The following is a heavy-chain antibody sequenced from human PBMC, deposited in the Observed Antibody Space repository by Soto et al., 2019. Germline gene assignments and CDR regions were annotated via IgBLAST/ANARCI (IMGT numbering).Heavy chain of an antibody. CDR3: AKDLVSAGIAVAGTYYYYGMDV. CDR1: GFTFSSYA. J-gene: IGHJ6*02. Sequence: PGGSLRLSCAASGFTFSSYAMSWVRQAPGKGLEWVSAISGSGGSTYYADSVKGRFTISRDNSKNTLYLQMNSLRAEDTAVYYCAKDLVSAGIAVAGTYYYYGMDVWGQGTTVTV. CDR2: ISGSGGST. D-gene: IGHD6-19*01. V-gene: IGHV3-23*01.